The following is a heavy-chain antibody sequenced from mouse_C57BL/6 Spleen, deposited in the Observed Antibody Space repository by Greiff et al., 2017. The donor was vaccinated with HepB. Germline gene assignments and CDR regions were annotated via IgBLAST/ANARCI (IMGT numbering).Heavy chain of an antibody. J-gene: IGHJ2*01. CDR1: GYAFSSYW. Sequence: QVQLKQSGAELVKPGASVKISCKASGYAFSSYWMNWVKQRPGKGLEWIGQIYPGDGDTNYNGKFKGKATLTADKSSSTAYMQLSSLTSEDSAVYFCAKDDYYGSSYRDYWGQGTTLTVSS. CDR3: AKDDYYGSSYRDY. D-gene: IGHD1-1*01. V-gene: IGHV1-80*01. CDR2: IYPGDGDT.